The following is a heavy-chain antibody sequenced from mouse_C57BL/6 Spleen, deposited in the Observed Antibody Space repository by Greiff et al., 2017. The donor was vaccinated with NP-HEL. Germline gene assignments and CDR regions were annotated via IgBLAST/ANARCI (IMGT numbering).Heavy chain of an antibody. CDR2: INPSNGGT. Sequence: QVQLKESGSELVKPGASVKLSCKASGYTFTSYWMHWVKQRPGQGLEWIGNINPSNGGTNYNEKFKSKATLTVDKSSSTAYMQLSSLTSEDSAVYYCARDSSGSWFAYWGQGTLVTVSA. J-gene: IGHJ3*01. D-gene: IGHD3-2*02. CDR1: GYTFTSYW. V-gene: IGHV1-53*01. CDR3: ARDSSGSWFAY.